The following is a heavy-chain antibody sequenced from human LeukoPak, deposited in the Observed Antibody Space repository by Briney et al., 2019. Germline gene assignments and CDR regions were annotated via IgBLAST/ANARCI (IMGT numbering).Heavy chain of an antibody. CDR2: ISGSGGST. V-gene: IGHV3-23*01. D-gene: IGHD6-19*01. J-gene: IGHJ6*03. Sequence: GGSLRLSCAASGFTFSSYAMSWVRQAPGKGLEWVSAISGSGGSTYYADSVKGRFTISRDNSKNTLYLQMNSLRAEDTAVYYCARDRAVAGTLIYYMDVWGKGTTVTVSS. CDR3: ARDRAVAGTLIYYMDV. CDR1: GFTFSSYA.